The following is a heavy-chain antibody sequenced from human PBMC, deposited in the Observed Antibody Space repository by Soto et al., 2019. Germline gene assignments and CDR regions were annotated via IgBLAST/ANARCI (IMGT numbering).Heavy chain of an antibody. CDR1: GGSMSSSNW. CDR3: ARHPSDFWFGP. CDR2: THHSGRT. Sequence: SLTLSLTCTVSGGSMSSSNWWNWVRQPPGKGLEWIGETHHSGRTNYNPSLKSRVTISVDKSKNQFSLKLSSVTAADTAVYYCARHPSDFWFGPWGQGNLVTVSS. V-gene: IGHV4-4*02. J-gene: IGHJ5*02. D-gene: IGHD2-21*02.